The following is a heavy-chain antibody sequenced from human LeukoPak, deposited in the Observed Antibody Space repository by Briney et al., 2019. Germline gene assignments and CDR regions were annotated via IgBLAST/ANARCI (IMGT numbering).Heavy chain of an antibody. J-gene: IGHJ4*02. CDR2: IYTSGST. V-gene: IGHV4-4*07. CDR1: GGSISSYY. CDR3: ARAANSGSYWGGFDY. Sequence: ASETLSLACTVSGGSISSYYWSWIRQPAGKGLEWIGRIYTSGSTNYNPSLKSRVTMSVDTSKSQFSLNLSSVTAADTAVYYCARAANSGSYWGGFDYWGQGTLVTVSS. D-gene: IGHD1-26*01.